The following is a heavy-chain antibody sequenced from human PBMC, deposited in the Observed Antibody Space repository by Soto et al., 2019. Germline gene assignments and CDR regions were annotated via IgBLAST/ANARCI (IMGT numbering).Heavy chain of an antibody. CDR2: ISYDGSNK. Sequence: QVQLVESGGGVVQPGRSLRLSCAASGFTFSSYAMRWVRQAPGKGLEWVAVISYDGSNKYYADSVKGRFTISRDNSKNTLYLQMNSLRAEDTAVYYCARCGRITIFGVVDYWGQGTLVTVSS. V-gene: IGHV3-30-3*01. CDR1: GFTFSSYA. CDR3: ARCGRITIFGVVDY. J-gene: IGHJ4*02. D-gene: IGHD3-3*01.